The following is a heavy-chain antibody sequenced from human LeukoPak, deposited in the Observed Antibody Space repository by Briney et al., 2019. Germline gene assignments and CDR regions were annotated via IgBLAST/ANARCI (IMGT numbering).Heavy chain of an antibody. CDR1: GFTFSSYA. CDR2: ISGNSGST. Sequence: PGGSLRLSCAASGFTFSSYAMGWVRQAPGKGLEWVSAISGNSGSTYYADSVKGRFTISRDNSKNTLYLQMNSLRAEDTAVYYCAKDLLQYTSSWYGTIDYWGQGTLVTVSS. V-gene: IGHV3-23*01. J-gene: IGHJ4*02. CDR3: AKDLLQYTSSWYGTIDY. D-gene: IGHD6-13*01.